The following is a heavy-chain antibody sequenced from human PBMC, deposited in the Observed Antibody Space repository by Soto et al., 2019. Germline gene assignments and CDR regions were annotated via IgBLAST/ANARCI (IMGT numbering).Heavy chain of an antibody. CDR3: ARDIASPGGDYFDS. D-gene: IGHD2-21*01. J-gene: IGHJ4*02. V-gene: IGHV3-21*06. CDR1: GFTFRNYN. Sequence: EVQLVESGGGLVKAGGSLRLFCTASGFTFRNYNMNWVRQAPGKGVEWVSSISTGGAYMFYADSVKGRFTISRDNAQNSLFLQIDSPRAEDTAVYYCARDIASPGGDYFDSWGQGTLVTVS. CDR2: ISTGGAYM.